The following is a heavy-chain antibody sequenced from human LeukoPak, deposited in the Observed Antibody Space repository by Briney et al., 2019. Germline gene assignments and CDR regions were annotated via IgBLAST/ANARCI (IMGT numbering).Heavy chain of an antibody. Sequence: GGSLRLSCAASGFTFSDYYMSWIRQAPGKGLEWVSSISSSSSYIYYADSVKGRFTISRDNAKNSLYLQMNSLRAEDTAVYYCARDQIWSPFDYWGQGTLVTVSS. CDR1: GFTFSDYY. CDR2: ISSSSSYI. J-gene: IGHJ4*02. V-gene: IGHV3-11*06. CDR3: ARDQIWSPFDY. D-gene: IGHD3-3*01.